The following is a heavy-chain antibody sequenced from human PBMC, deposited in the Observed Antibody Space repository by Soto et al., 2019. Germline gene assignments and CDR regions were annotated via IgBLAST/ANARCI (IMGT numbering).Heavy chain of an antibody. CDR3: VRDRFGYGDSGD. D-gene: IGHD4-17*01. CDR1: GYTFTNYY. CDR2: INPSDGST. V-gene: IGHV1-46*01. Sequence: QVLLVQSGAEVKKPGASVKVSCKASGYTFTNYYMHWVRQAPGQGLEWMGVINPSDGSTYYAQKFQGRVTMTGDTSTSTLYMDLSSLRCEDTAVYYCVRDRFGYGDSGDWGQGTLVTVSS. J-gene: IGHJ4*02.